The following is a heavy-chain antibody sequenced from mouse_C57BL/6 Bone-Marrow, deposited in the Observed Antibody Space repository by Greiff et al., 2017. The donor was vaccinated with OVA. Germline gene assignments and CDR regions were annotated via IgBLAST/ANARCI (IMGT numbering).Heavy chain of an antibody. CDR1: GYTFTDYY. J-gene: IGHJ2*01. D-gene: IGHD2-2*01. V-gene: IGHV1-26*01. CDR3: ARGTWLRDY. CDR2: INPNNGGT. Sequence: VQLQQSGPELVKPGASVKISCKASGYTFTDYYMNWVKQSHGKSLEWIGDINPNNGGTSYNQKFKGKATLTVDKSSSTAYMELRSLTSEDSAVYYCARGTWLRDYWGQGTTLTVSS.